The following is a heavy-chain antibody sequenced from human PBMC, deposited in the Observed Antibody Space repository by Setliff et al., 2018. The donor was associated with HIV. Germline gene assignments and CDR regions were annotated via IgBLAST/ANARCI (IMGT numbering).Heavy chain of an antibody. V-gene: IGHV4-39*07. CDR3: ARGFLRSRRRWFDP. J-gene: IGHJ5*02. CDR2: FYYSGST. CDR1: GGSINSSTYY. Sequence: PSETLSLTCTVSGGSINSSTYYWGWIRQPPGKGLEWIGSFYYSGSTYYNPSLKSQVTISVDASKNQFSLRLSSVTAADTAVYYCARGFLRSRRRWFDPWGQGTLVTVSS. D-gene: IGHD4-17*01.